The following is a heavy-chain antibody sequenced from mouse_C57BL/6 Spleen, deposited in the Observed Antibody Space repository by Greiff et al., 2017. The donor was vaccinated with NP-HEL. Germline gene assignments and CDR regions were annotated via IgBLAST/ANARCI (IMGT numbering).Heavy chain of an antibody. CDR2: ISNGGGST. CDR3: ASHDGPLEAMDY. Sequence: EVKVVESGGGLVQPGGSLKLSCAASGFTFSDYYMYWVRQTPEKRLEWVAYISNGGGSTYYPDTVKGRFTISRDNAKNTLYLQMSRLKSEDTAMYYCASHDGPLEAMDYWGQGTSVTVSS. CDR1: GFTFSDYY. D-gene: IGHD2-3*01. J-gene: IGHJ4*01. V-gene: IGHV5-12*01.